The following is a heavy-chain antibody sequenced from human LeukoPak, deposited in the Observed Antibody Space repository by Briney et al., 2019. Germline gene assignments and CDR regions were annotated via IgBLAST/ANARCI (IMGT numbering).Heavy chain of an antibody. J-gene: IGHJ1*01. CDR1: GFIFRNAW. Sequence: KPGGSLRLSCAASGFIFRNAWMHWVRQAPGKGLEWVGRIKNKNSGRTTNYIAPVKGRFTISRDDSRNTLYLEMDSLKTDDTAIYYCVTDGGLIPYYFTYWGQGTLVTVSS. V-gene: IGHV3-15*01. D-gene: IGHD3-10*01. CDR2: IKNKNSGRTT. CDR3: VTDGGLIPYYFTY.